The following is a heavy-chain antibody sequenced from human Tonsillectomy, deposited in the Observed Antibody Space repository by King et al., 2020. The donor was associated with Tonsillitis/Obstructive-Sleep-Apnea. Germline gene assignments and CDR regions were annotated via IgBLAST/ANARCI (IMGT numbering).Heavy chain of an antibody. Sequence: QLVESGPEVKKPGTSVKVSCKASGFTFTSSAVQWVRQARGQRLAWIGWIVVGSGNTNYAQKFQERVTITRGMSTSTAYMELSSLRSEDTAVYYCYPPSWPTCPYHYTAVWRNGTTVTVSS. CDR2: IVVGSGNT. J-gene: IGHJ6*03. V-gene: IGHV1-58*01. CDR1: GFTFTSSA. D-gene: IGHD2-2*01. CDR3: YPPSWPTCPYHYTAV.